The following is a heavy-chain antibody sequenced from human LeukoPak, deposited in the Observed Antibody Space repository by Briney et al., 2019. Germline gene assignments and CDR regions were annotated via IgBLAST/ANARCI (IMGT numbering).Heavy chain of an antibody. D-gene: IGHD5/OR15-5a*01. J-gene: IGHJ3*01. CDR3: ASEGGRGWSTGEAFDL. CDR1: GFTYSTYA. V-gene: IGHV3-21*01. Sequence: PGGSLRLSCAASGFTYSTYAMNWVRQAPGKGLEWVSSISGSSANIYYADSVKGRFTISRDNAGNSLYLRMNSLRAEDTALYYCASEGGRGWSTGEAFDLWGQGTMVTVSS. CDR2: ISGSSANI.